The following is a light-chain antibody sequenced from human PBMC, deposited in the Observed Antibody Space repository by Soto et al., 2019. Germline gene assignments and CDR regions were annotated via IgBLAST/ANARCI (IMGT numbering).Light chain of an antibody. CDR2: DVS. Sequence: SVLTQPASVSGSPGQSITISCTGTSSDVGGYNYVSWYQQHPGEAPKLMIYDVSNRPSGVSNRFSGSKSGNTASLTISGLQAEDDADYCCSSYTSSITLMVFGGGTKLTVL. J-gene: IGLJ2*01. CDR1: SSDVGGYNY. CDR3: SSYTSSITLMV. V-gene: IGLV2-14*01.